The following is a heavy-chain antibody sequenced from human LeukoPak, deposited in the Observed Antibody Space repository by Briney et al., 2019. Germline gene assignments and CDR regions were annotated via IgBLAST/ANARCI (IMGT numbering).Heavy chain of an antibody. V-gene: IGHV4-34*01. Sequence: SETLSLTCTVYGGSFSGYYWSWIRQPPGKGLEWIGEINHSGSTNYNPSLKSRVTISVDASRTQFSLKLSSVTAADTAVYYCERYIPAAGFDYWGQGTLVTVSS. D-gene: IGHD6-13*01. CDR2: INHSGST. J-gene: IGHJ4*02. CDR3: ERYIPAAGFDY. CDR1: GGSFSGYY.